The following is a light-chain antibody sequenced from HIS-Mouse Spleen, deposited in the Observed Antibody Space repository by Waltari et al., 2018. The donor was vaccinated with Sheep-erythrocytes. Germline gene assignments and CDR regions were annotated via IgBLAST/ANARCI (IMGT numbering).Light chain of an antibody. V-gene: IGKV1-12*01. CDR3: QQANRLLLS. CDR1: QGISSL. Sequence: DIQMTQSPSSVSSSVGDRVTITCRARQGISSLLAWYQQKPGKAPKLLIYAASSLQSRVPSRFSGSGSGIDFTLTSNSLQLENFATYYCQQANRLLLSFGGGNQVESK. CDR2: AAS. J-gene: IGKJ4*01.